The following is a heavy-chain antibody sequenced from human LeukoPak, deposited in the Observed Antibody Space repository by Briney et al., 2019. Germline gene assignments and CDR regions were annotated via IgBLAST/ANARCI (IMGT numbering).Heavy chain of an antibody. Sequence: GGGQGRCCAASRFTFSTYAMNWVRQAPGKGLEWVSVISGSGGNDPIYYADSVKGRFTISRDNSKNTLYLQMNSLRAEDTAIYYCARVSDSSGFPQLPLDYRGQGTLVTVTS. CDR3: ARVSDSSGFPQLPLDY. CDR1: RFTFSTYA. CDR2: ISGSGGNDPI. V-gene: IGHV3-23*01. D-gene: IGHD3-22*01. J-gene: IGHJ4*02.